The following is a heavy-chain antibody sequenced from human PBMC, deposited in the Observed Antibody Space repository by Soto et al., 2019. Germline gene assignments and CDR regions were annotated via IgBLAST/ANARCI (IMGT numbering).Heavy chain of an antibody. CDR2: INAGNGNT. Sequence: GASVKVSCKASGYTFTSYAMHWVRQAPGQRLEWMGWINAGNGNTKYSQKFQGRVTITRDTSASTAYMELSSLRSEDTAVYYCARVRVYYDSSGYYYKSLGWYFDLWGRGTLVTVSS. J-gene: IGHJ2*01. CDR3: ARVRVYYDSSGYYYKSLGWYFDL. D-gene: IGHD3-22*01. V-gene: IGHV1-3*01. CDR1: GYTFTSYA.